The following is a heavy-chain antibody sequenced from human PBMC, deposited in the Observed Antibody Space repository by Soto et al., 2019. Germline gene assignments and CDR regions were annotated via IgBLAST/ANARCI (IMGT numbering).Heavy chain of an antibody. CDR3: ARSDSSTKTRYYFDR. V-gene: IGHV4-31*03. D-gene: IGHD3-22*01. Sequence: SETLSLTCTVSGGSISSGSYYWTWIRQHPGKGLEWIGHIYSTESTNYNPSLKSRLTISVDMSASQFSLKLSSVTVADTAVYYCARSDSSTKTRYYFDRWGQGTLVTVSS. CDR1: GGSISSGSYY. CDR2: IYSTEST. J-gene: IGHJ4*02.